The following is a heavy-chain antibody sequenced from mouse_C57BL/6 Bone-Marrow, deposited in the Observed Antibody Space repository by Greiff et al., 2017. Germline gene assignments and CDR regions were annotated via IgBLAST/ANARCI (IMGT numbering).Heavy chain of an antibody. CDR3: ASPTVVDYYFDY. D-gene: IGHD1-1*01. CDR1: GYTFTSYG. J-gene: IGHJ2*01. CDR2: ISPRSGNT. V-gene: IGHV1-81*01. Sequence: QVQLQQSGAELARPGASVKLSCKASGYTFTSYGISWVKQRTGQGLEWIGEISPRSGNTYYNEKFKGKATLTADKSSSTAYMELRSLTSEDSAVYFCASPTVVDYYFDYWGQGTTLTVSS.